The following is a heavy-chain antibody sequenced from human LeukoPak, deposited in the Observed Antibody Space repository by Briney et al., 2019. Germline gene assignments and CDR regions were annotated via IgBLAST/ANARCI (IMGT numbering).Heavy chain of an antibody. Sequence: GGSLRLSCAISGFTFDDYAFHWVRQVPGKGLEWVSLISRDGGTTSYGDSVKGRFTISRNNSKNSLYMQMNSLKTEDSALYYCTKDFSGSYENWGQGTLVTVSS. D-gene: IGHD3-10*01. V-gene: IGHV3-43*02. CDR1: GFTFDDYA. CDR2: ISRDGGTT. J-gene: IGHJ4*02. CDR3: TKDFSGSYEN.